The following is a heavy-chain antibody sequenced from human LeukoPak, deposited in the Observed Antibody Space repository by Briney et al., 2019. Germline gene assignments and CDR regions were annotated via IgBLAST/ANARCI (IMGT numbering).Heavy chain of an antibody. V-gene: IGHV1-69*13. D-gene: IGHD2-21*01. CDR1: GGTFSNYA. J-gene: IGHJ1*01. CDR3: ARDSSEFRSLIPH. CDR2: IIPIFGTA. Sequence: SVKVSCKASGGTFSNYAISWVRQAPGQGLEWMGGIIPIFGTANYAEKFRGRVTITADETTSTAYMQLSRLKSEDTAVYYCARDSSEFRSLIPHWGQGTLVTVSS.